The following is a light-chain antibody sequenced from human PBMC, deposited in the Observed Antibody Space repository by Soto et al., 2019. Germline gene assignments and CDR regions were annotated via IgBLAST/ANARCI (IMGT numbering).Light chain of an antibody. V-gene: IGLV2-14*01. CDR3: SSYTSSTDYV. CDR2: EVT. CDR1: TSDFGFYNY. J-gene: IGLJ1*01. Sequence: QSALAQPASVSGCPGQSITISCTGTTSDFGFYNYVSWYQHHPGKAPKLLIYEVTNRHSGVSNCFSGSKSGNTASLTISGLQAEDEADYYCSSYTSSTDYVFGTGTKVTVL.